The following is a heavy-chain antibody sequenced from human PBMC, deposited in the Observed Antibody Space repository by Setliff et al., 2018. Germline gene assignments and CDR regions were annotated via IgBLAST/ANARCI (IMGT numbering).Heavy chain of an antibody. V-gene: IGHV1-18*01. D-gene: IGHD3-3*01. CDR1: NYPFVSYG. Sequence: ASVKVSCKTSNYPFVSYGLSWVRQAPGQGLEWLGWISAYTGKADYAHNFQDRLTMTTDTSTNTAYMELRSLTSDDTAVYFCARAPRLEWILPTFDSWGQGTLVTVSS. J-gene: IGHJ4*02. CDR3: ARAPRLEWILPTFDS. CDR2: ISAYTGKA.